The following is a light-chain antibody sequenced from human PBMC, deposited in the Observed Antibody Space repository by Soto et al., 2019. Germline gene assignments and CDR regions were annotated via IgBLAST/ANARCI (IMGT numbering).Light chain of an antibody. CDR1: QSVSRA. Sequence: DIVLTQSPATLSVSPGESATLSCRASQSVSRALAWYQHVPGQAPRLLIYDSSTRATGVPARFSGSGSGTQFTLTISSLQSEDSAVYYCHQYNSWPRGTFGPGTKVEIK. CDR3: HQYNSWPRGT. V-gene: IGKV3-15*01. J-gene: IGKJ3*01. CDR2: DSS.